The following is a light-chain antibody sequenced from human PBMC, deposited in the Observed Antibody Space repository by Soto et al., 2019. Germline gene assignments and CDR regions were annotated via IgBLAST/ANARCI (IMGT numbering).Light chain of an antibody. CDR2: AVS. CDR3: QQYGNSFRT. CDR1: QSVSSSY. Sequence: EIVLTQSPGTLSLSPGERATLSCRASQSVSSSYLAWYQQKPGQAPRLLIYAVSSRATGIPDRFSGSGSGTDFTLTISRLEPEDFAVYYCQQYGNSFRTFGQGTKVEIK. J-gene: IGKJ1*01. V-gene: IGKV3-20*01.